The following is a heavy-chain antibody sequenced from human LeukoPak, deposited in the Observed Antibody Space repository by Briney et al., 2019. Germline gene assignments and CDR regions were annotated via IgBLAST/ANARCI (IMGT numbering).Heavy chain of an antibody. CDR1: GFTVSSNC. CDR3: ARGPVSRFEI. V-gene: IGHV3-53*01. J-gene: IGHJ3*02. D-gene: IGHD1-14*01. CDR2: IYSGGTT. Sequence: HPGGSLRLSCAASGFTVSSNCMSWVRQAPGKGLEWVAVIYSGGTTYYADSVKGRFTISRDNSNITLYLQMNSLRAEDTAVYYCARGPVSRFEIWGQGTMVTVSS.